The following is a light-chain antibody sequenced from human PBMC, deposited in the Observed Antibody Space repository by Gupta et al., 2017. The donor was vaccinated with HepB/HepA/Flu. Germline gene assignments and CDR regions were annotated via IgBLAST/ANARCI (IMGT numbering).Light chain of an antibody. J-gene: IGLJ2*01. V-gene: IGLV2-14*03. CDR1: NSDIGFYNS. Sequence: SGLTQPASVSGSPGPSITISCTGTNSDIGFYNSVSWYQQQPRQIPKLLIYHFRPRPSGVANRGSCSKSGNTAAITITALQAEDEAFDYCSSSANRESIDFVFGGGTKLTVL. CDR2: HFR. CDR3: SSSANRESIDFV.